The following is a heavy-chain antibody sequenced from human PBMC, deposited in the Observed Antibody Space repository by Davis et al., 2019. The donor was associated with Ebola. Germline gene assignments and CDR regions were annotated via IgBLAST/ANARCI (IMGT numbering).Heavy chain of an antibody. CDR1: GYTFPTYG. Sequence: ASVKVSCKASGYTFPTYGISWVRQAPGQGLEWMGRINPNSGGTNYAQKFQGRVTMTRDTSISTAYMELSRLRSDDTAVYYCARDSSGWYGYGMDVWGKGTTVTVSS. CDR3: ARDSSGWYGYGMDV. J-gene: IGHJ6*04. CDR2: INPNSGGT. D-gene: IGHD6-19*01. V-gene: IGHV1-2*06.